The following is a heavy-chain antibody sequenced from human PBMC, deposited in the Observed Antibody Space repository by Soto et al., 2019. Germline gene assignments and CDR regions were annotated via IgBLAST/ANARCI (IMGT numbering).Heavy chain of an antibody. CDR3: AKEYPPWYYDSSGYYPD. J-gene: IGHJ4*02. Sequence: GGSLRLSCAASGFTFSSYAMSWVRQAPGKGLEWVSAISGSGGSTYYADSVKGRFTISRDNSKNTLYLQMNSLRAEDTAVYYCAKEYPPWYYDSSGYYPDWGQGTLVTVSS. D-gene: IGHD3-22*01. CDR1: GFTFSSYA. CDR2: ISGSGGST. V-gene: IGHV3-23*01.